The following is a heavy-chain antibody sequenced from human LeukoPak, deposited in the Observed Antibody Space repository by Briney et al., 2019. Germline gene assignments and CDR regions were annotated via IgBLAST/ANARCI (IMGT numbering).Heavy chain of an antibody. D-gene: IGHD1/OR15-1a*01. CDR3: AENSALEY. J-gene: IGHJ4*02. V-gene: IGHV3-30-3*01. Sequence: GRSLRLSCAASGFTFSSYAMHWVRQAPGKGLEWVAVISYDGSNKYYADSVKGRFTISRDNSKNTLYLQMNSLRAEDTAVYYCAENSALEYWGQGTLVTVSS. CDR1: GFTFSSYA. CDR2: ISYDGSNK.